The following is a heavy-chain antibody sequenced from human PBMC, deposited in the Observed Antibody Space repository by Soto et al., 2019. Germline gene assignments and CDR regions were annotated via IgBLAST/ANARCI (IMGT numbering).Heavy chain of an antibody. Sequence: QPVPSWAAVKKPGASVKVSCKASVYTFTRYYRHWVRKAPGQAFEWMEWINPNSGGTNDAQKFQGRVTITRATSISTSYMELSRLRSDDTAVYDCARDHSNYGDYVHWGQGTLVTVSS. D-gene: IGHD4-17*01. J-gene: IGHJ4*02. CDR2: INPNSGGT. CDR1: VYTFTRYY. V-gene: IGHV1-2*02. CDR3: ARDHSNYGDYVH.